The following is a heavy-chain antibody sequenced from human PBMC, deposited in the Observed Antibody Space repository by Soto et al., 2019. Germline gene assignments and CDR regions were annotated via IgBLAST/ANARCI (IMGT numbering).Heavy chain of an antibody. D-gene: IGHD6-19*01. CDR1: GGTFSSYA. CDR2: IIPIFGTA. J-gene: IGHJ5*02. CDR3: ARHPGIAVAGTFKWFDP. V-gene: IGHV1-69*13. Sequence: SVKVSCKASGGTFSSYAISWVRQAPGQGLEWMGGIIPIFGTANYAQKFQGRVTITADESTSTAYMELSSLRSEDTAVYYCARHPGIAVAGTFKWFDPWGQGTLVTVSS.